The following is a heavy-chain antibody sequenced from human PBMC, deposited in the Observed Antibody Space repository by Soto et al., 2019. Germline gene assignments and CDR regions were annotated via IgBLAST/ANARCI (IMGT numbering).Heavy chain of an antibody. D-gene: IGHD3-16*02. J-gene: IGHJ4*02. CDR2: INHSGST. V-gene: IGHV4-34*01. Sequence: PSETLSLTCAVYGGSFSGYYWSWIRQPPGKGLEWIGEINHSGSTNYNPSLKSRVTVSVDTSKNQFSLKLSSVTAADTAVYYCARGKLSDYVWGSYRYHFDYWGQGTVVPVSS. CDR1: GGSFSGYY. CDR3: ARGKLSDYVWGSYRYHFDY.